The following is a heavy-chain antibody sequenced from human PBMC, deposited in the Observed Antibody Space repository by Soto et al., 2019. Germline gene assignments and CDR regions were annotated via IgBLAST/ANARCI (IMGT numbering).Heavy chain of an antibody. Sequence: PGGSLRLSCAASGFTFSSYEMNWVRQAPGKGLEWVSYISSSGSTIYYADSVKGRFTISRDNAKNSLYLQMNSLRAEDTAVYYCARDAEHNWGYYYYYYGMDVGGQGTTVTVSS. CDR2: ISSSGSTI. J-gene: IGHJ6*02. V-gene: IGHV3-48*03. D-gene: IGHD7-27*01. CDR1: GFTFSSYE. CDR3: ARDAEHNWGYYYYYYGMDV.